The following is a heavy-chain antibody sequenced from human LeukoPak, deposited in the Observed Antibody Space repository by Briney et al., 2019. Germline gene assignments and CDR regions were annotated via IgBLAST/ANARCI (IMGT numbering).Heavy chain of an antibody. Sequence: SETLSLTCTVSGYSISSGYYWGWIRQPPGKGLEWVGSIYHSGSTYYNPSLKSRVTISVDTSKNQFSLKLRSVTAADTAVYYCARDRVGQQLVGRKNNYYYMDVWGKGTTVTISS. CDR3: ARDRVGQQLVGRKNNYYYMDV. V-gene: IGHV4-38-2*02. CDR1: GYSISSGYY. D-gene: IGHD6-13*01. CDR2: IYHSGST. J-gene: IGHJ6*03.